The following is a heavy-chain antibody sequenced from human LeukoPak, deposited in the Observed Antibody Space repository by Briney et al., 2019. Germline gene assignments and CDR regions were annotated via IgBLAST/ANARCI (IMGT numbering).Heavy chain of an antibody. CDR3: ARSGCSSTSCFDAFDI. CDR2: INPNSGGT. V-gene: IGHV1-2*02. D-gene: IGHD2-2*01. Sequence: ASVKVSCKASGYTFTGYYMHWVRQAPGQGLEWMGWINPNSGGTNYAQKFQGRVTMIRDTSISTAYMELSRLRSDDTAVYYCARSGCSSTSCFDAFDIWGQGTMVTVSS. J-gene: IGHJ3*02. CDR1: GYTFTGYY.